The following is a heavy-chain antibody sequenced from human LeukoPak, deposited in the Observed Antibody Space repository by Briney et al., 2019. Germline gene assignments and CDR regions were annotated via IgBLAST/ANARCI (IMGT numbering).Heavy chain of an antibody. CDR2: ISGSGNYI. J-gene: IGHJ4*02. CDR3: ARDEVATISDY. Sequence: GGSLXLSCXASGFTFSNYNMNWVRQAPGKGLEWVPSISGSGNYIYYADSVKGRFTISRDNAKNSLFLEMNSLRVEDTAVYYCARDEVATISDYWGQGALVTVSS. CDR1: GFTFSNYN. D-gene: IGHD5-12*01. V-gene: IGHV3-21*01.